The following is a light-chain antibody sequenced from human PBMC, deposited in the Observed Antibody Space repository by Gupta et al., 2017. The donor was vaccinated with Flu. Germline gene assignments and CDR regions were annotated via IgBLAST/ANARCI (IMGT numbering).Light chain of an antibody. J-gene: IGLJ1*01. CDR3: QSYDSSLSASV. CDR2: GNT. V-gene: IGLV1-40*01. Sequence: QSVLTQPPSVSGAPGHRVTISCTGSSSNVGARYDVHWYQQLPGAAPKLLIYGNTNRPSGVPDRFSGSKSGTSASLAITGLQAEDEADYYCQSYDSSLSASVFGTGTQVTVL. CDR1: SSNVGARYD.